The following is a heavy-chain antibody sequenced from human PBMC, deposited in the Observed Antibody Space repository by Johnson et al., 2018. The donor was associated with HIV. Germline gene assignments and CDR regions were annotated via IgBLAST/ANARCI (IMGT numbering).Heavy chain of an antibody. J-gene: IGHJ3*02. D-gene: IGHD6-6*01. CDR3: AKVHSSSSNGFEI. V-gene: IGHV3-33*06. CDR1: GFTFSSYG. CDR2: IWYDGSNK. Sequence: QVQLVESGGGVVQPGRSLRLSCAASGFTFSSYGMHWVRQAPGKGLEWVAVIWYDGSNKYYADSVKGRFTVSRDNYKNTLYLQMNSLRGEDTAVYYCAKVHSSSSNGFEIWGQGTMVTVSS.